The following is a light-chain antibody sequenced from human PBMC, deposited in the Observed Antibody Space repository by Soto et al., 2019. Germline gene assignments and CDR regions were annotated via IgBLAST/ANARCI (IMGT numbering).Light chain of an antibody. CDR2: DAS. Sequence: ESVLTQSPATLSLSPGERATLSCRASQSVSSYLAWYQQKPGQAPRLLIYDASNRATGIPARFSATVSGTEFSLTITSLQPEDFATYYCQQLFDSPITFGQGTRLEIK. V-gene: IGKV3-11*01. CDR1: QSVSSY. J-gene: IGKJ5*01. CDR3: QQLFDSPIT.